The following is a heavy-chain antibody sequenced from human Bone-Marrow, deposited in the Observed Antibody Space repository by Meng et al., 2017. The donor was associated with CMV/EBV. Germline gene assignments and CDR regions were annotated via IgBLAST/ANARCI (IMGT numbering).Heavy chain of an antibody. Sequence: GESLKISCAASGFTFSSYSMNWVRQAPGKGLEWVSYISTSGTTMYYADSVKGRFTISRDSAKDSLYLQMNSLRVEDTAVYYCARGPDIGAFWGQGTLVTVSS. D-gene: IGHD5-12*01. J-gene: IGHJ1*01. V-gene: IGHV3-48*01. CDR1: GFTFSSYS. CDR3: ARGPDIGAF. CDR2: ISTSGTTM.